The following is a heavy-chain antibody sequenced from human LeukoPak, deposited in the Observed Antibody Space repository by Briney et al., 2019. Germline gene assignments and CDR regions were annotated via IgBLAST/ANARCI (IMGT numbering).Heavy chain of an antibody. J-gene: IGHJ5*02. Sequence: PGGSLTLTCTVSRCTISKYRMHWLRQAPGKGLEWVAVIWYDGSNKYYADSVKGRFTISRDNSKNTLYLQMNSLTADETPVYYLLKDQYLSSRYYYGSKGVGSWGQGTLVTVSS. D-gene: IGHD2-15*01. V-gene: IGHV3-33*06. CDR3: LKDQYLSSRYYYGSKGVGS. CDR1: RCTISKYR. CDR2: IWYDGSNK.